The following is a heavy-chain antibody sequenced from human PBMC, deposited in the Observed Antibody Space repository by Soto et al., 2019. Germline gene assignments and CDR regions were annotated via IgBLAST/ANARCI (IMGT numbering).Heavy chain of an antibody. J-gene: IGHJ6*03. Sequence: QVQLVQSGAEVKKPGSSVKVSCKASGGTFSSYTISWVRQAPGQGLEWMGRIIPILGIANYAQKFQGRVTITADKSTSTAYMELSSLRSEDTAVYYCARADGGVTISHYYYMDVWGKGTTVTVSS. D-gene: IGHD3-3*01. CDR3: ARADGGVTISHYYYMDV. CDR1: GGTFSSYT. V-gene: IGHV1-69*02. CDR2: IIPILGIA.